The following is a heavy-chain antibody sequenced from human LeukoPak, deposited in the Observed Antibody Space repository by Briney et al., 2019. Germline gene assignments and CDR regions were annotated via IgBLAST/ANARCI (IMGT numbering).Heavy chain of an antibody. CDR3: AKRGLLKDFDY. V-gene: IGHV3-23*01. CDR1: GFTFSTCA. CDR2: ISGSGGST. D-gene: IGHD2-15*01. Sequence: GGSLRLSCAASGFTFSTCAMSWVRQAPGKGLEWVSGISGSGGSTSYADSVKGRFTISRDNSKNTLYLQMNSLRAEDTAVYYCAKRGLLKDFDYWGQGTLVTVSS. J-gene: IGHJ4*02.